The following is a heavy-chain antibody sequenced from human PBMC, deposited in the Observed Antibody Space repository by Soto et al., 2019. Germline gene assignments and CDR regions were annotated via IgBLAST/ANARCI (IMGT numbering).Heavy chain of an antibody. CDR2: INHSGST. J-gene: IGHJ4*02. CDR3: ARGRRIVVVTAIPGKYYFDY. CDR1: GGSFSGYY. Sequence: PSETLSLTCAVYGGSFSGYYWSWIRQPPGKGLEWIGEINHSGSTNYNPSLKSRVTISVDTSKNQFSLKLSSVTAADTAVYYCARGRRIVVVTAIPGKYYFDYWAREPWSPSPQ. D-gene: IGHD2-21*02. V-gene: IGHV4-34*01.